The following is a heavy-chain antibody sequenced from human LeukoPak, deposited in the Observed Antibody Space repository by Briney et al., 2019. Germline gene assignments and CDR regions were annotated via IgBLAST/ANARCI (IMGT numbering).Heavy chain of an antibody. V-gene: IGHV3-7*01. CDR1: GFTFKNYW. D-gene: IGHD3-22*01. CDR3: ARSYTSSGYYYGVAY. J-gene: IGHJ4*02. CDR2: IKHDGRDK. Sequence: GGSLRLSCAASGFTFKNYWMTWVRQAPGKGLDWVAIIKHDGRDKHYVDSVKGRFAISRDNANNSLHLQMNSLRAEDTAVYFCARSYTSSGYYYGVAYWGQGTLVTVSS.